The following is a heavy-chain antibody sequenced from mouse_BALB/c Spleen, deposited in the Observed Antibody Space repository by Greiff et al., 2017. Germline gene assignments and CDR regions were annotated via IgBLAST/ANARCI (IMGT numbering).Heavy chain of an antibody. Sequence: VQLQQSGAELVKPGASVKLSCKASGYTFTSYWMHWVKQRPGQGLEWIGEINPSNGRTNYNEKFKSKATLTVDKSSSTAYMQLSSLTSEDSAVYYCARYGNYSAWFAYWGQGTLVTVSA. CDR3: ARYGNYSAWFAY. D-gene: IGHD2-1*01. J-gene: IGHJ3*01. CDR2: INPSNGRT. CDR1: GYTFTSYW. V-gene: IGHV1S81*02.